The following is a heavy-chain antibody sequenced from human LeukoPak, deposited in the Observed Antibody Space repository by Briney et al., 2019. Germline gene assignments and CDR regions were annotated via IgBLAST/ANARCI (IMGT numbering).Heavy chain of an antibody. CDR1: GYTFTCYG. CDR2: ISAYNGNT. CDR3: ARDYCSSTSCSYNWFDP. Sequence: ASVKGSCKASGYTFTCYGISWVRQAPGQGLEWMGWISAYNGNTNYAQKLQGRVTMTTDTSTSTAYMELRSLRSDDTAVYYCARDYCSSTSCSYNWFDPWGQGTLVTVSS. V-gene: IGHV1-18*01. D-gene: IGHD2-2*01. J-gene: IGHJ5*02.